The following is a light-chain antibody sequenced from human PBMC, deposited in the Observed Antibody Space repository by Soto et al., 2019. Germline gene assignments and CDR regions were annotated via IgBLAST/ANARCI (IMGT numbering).Light chain of an antibody. Sequence: EIVMTQSPLTLPVTPGEPASISCRSIQXLLYNNTYNYLDWYVQKPGQSPQLLIYFGSNRAPGVPDRFSGSGSGTDFTLKINRVEAEDVGTYYCMQALQSLTFGQGTRLEI. CDR2: FGS. V-gene: IGKV2-28*01. CDR1: QXLLYNNTYNY. J-gene: IGKJ5*01. CDR3: MQALQSLT.